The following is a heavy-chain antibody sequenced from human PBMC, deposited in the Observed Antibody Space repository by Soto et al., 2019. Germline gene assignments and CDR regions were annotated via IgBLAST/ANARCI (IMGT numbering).Heavy chain of an antibody. CDR2: IIPIFGTA. J-gene: IGHJ6*02. D-gene: IGHD6-6*01. V-gene: IGHV1-69*12. Sequence: QVQLVQSGAEVKKPGSSVKVSCKASGGTFSSYAISWVRQAPGQGLEWMGGIIPIFGTANYAQKFQGRVKITADESTSTAYMELRSLRSEDTAVYYCERDVAGIAARTDYYYGMDVLGQGTTVTVSS. CDR1: GGTFSSYA. CDR3: ERDVAGIAARTDYYYGMDV.